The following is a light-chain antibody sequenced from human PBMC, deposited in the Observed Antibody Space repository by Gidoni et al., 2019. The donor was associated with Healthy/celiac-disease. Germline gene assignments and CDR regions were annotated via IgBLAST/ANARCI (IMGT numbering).Light chain of an antibody. CDR1: QSISSY. CDR2: AAS. CDR3: QQSYSTQFT. Sequence: DIQMTQSPSSLSASVGDRVTITCRASQSISSYLNWYQQKPGKAPKLLIYAASSLQSGVPSRFSGSGSGTDFTLTISSLQAEDVATYYCQQSYSTQFTFGPGTKVDIK. J-gene: IGKJ3*01. V-gene: IGKV1-39*01.